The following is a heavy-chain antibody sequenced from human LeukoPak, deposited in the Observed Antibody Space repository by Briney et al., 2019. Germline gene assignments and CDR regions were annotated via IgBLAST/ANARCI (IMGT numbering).Heavy chain of an antibody. D-gene: IGHD3-16*01. J-gene: IGHJ4*02. Sequence: ASVKVSCKAPGYTFTSYYMHWVRQAPGQGPEWMGIIYSSIGSTNYAQKFQGRVTMTRDTSTSAVYMDLSSLRSEDTAVYYCAREEEGGTFDYWGQGTLVTVSS. CDR2: IYSSIGST. V-gene: IGHV1-46*01. CDR1: GYTFTSYY. CDR3: AREEEGGTFDY.